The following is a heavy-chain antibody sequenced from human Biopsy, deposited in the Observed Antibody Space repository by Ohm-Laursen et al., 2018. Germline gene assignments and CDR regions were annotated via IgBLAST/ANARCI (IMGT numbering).Heavy chain of an antibody. V-gene: IGHV3-9*01. D-gene: IGHD5-18*01. J-gene: IGHJ4*02. Sequence: SSPRLSCAASGFSFDDYAMHWVRQAPGKGLEWVSGISWNSGSIGYADSVKGRFTISRDNTESSLYLQMNNLTAEDTAVYYCARGYSVWGQGTLVTVSS. CDR3: ARGYSV. CDR1: GFSFDDYA. CDR2: ISWNSGSI.